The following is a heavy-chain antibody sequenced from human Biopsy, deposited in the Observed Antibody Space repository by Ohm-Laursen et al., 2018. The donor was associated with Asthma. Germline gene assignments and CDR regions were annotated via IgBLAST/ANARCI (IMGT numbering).Heavy chain of an antibody. CDR2: IIPIVGTT. V-gene: IGHV1-69*13. Sequence: SVTVSCQASGGTFSSDAIGWVRQAPGQGLEWLGGIIPIVGTTAYAQKFQGRVTITADEATSTAYMELSSLRSEDTAVYSCARDQGDFWFFDLWGRGSLVTVSS. CDR1: GGTFSSDA. J-gene: IGHJ2*01. D-gene: IGHD3-16*01. CDR3: ARDQGDFWFFDL.